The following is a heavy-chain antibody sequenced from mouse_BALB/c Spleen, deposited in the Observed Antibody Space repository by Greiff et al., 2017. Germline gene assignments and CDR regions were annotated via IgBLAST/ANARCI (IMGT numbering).Heavy chain of an antibody. D-gene: IGHD1-1*01. CDR3: ARSRYYGSSYLDY. Sequence: EVKLMESGPELVKPGASVKISCKASGYSFTGYFMNWVMQSHGKSLEWIGRINPYNGDTFYNQKFKGKATLTVDKSSSTAHMELRSLASEDSAVYYCARSRYYGSSYLDYWGQGTTLTVSS. CDR2: INPYNGDT. J-gene: IGHJ2*01. V-gene: IGHV1-20*02. CDR1: GYSFTGYF.